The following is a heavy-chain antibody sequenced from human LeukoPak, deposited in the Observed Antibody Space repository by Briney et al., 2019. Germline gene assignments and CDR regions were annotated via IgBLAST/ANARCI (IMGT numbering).Heavy chain of an antibody. V-gene: IGHV3-11*01. D-gene: IGHD6-6*01. CDR1: GVTFSDYY. CDR3: ARVDSSSPGGYYYYYMDV. CDR2: ISSSGRTI. J-gene: IGHJ6*03. Sequence: GGSLRLSCAASGVTFSDYYMAWIRQAPGKGLEWVSYISSSGRTIYYADSVKGRFTISRDNAKNSLYLQMNSLRAEDTAVYYCARVDSSSPGGYYYYYMDVWGKGTTVTVSS.